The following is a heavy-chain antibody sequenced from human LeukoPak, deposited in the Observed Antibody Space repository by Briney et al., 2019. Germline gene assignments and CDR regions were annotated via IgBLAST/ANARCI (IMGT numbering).Heavy chain of an antibody. V-gene: IGHV6-1*01. D-gene: IGHD6-13*01. CDR2: TYYRSKWYN. J-gene: IGHJ5*02. CDR1: GDSVSSNSAA. Sequence: SQTLSLTCAISGDSVSSNSAAWNWIRQSPSRGLEWLGRTYYRSKWYNDYAVSVKSRITIKPDTSKNQFSLQLNSVTPEDTAVYYCARVGSSSWSGGDWFDPWGQGTLVTVSS. CDR3: ARVGSSSWSGGDWFDP.